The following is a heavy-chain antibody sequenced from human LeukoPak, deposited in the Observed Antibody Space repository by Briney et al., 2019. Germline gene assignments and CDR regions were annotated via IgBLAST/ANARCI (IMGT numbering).Heavy chain of an antibody. CDR3: ARQSEPKGDY. J-gene: IGHJ4*02. CDR2: INPNSGVT. CDR1: GYTFSDYY. V-gene: IGHV1-2*06. Sequence: ASVKVSCKASGYTFSDYYINWVRQAPGQGLEWMGRINPNSGVTNYAKNFQGRVTITRDTSISTASMELSSLRSDDTAVYYCARQSEPKGDYWGQGTLVTVSS.